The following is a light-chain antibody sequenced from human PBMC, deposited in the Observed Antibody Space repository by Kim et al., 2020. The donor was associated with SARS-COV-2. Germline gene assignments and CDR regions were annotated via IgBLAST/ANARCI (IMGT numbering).Light chain of an antibody. Sequence: QSVLTQPPSASGTPGQWITISCSGKSSDIGSNTVNWFQQLPGTAPKLLIYANDQRPSGVPDRFSGSKSGTSASLAISGLQSDDEADYYCATWDDSLNAVLFGGGTKLAVL. CDR1: SSDIGSNT. CDR3: ATWDDSLNAVL. CDR2: AND. V-gene: IGLV1-44*01. J-gene: IGLJ2*01.